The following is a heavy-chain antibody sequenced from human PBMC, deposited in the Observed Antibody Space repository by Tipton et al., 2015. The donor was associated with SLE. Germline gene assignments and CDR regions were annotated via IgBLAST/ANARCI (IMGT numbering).Heavy chain of an antibody. D-gene: IGHD6-13*01. V-gene: IGHV4-34*01. Sequence: TLSLTCAVYGGSFSGHYWSWVRQPPGKGLEWFGEINQSGRTNYNPSLKSRLIMSVDASKNQFSRKLSAVTAADAAIYYCAGAVGPAAGLRDYWGQGTLVTVS. CDR3: AGAVGPAAGLRDY. CDR1: GGSFSGHY. J-gene: IGHJ4*02. CDR2: INQSGRT.